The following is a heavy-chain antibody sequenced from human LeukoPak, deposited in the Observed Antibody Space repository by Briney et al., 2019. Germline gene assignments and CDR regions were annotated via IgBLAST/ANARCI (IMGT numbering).Heavy chain of an antibody. V-gene: IGHV1-69-2*01. CDR3: ATSFGSGYYY. D-gene: IGHD3-22*01. Sequence: ASVKVSCKVSGYTFTHYYMHWVPQAPGKGLEWMGLVDPEDGETIYAEKFQGRVTITAGTSTDTAYMELSSLRSEDTAVYYCATSFGSGYYYWGQGTLVTVSS. CDR1: GYTFTHYY. CDR2: VDPEDGET. J-gene: IGHJ4*02.